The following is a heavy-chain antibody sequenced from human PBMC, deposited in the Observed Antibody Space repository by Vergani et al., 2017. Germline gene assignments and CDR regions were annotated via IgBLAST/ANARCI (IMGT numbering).Heavy chain of an antibody. CDR3: TGGAWDTAMEPGAYYFDY. CDR2: IYYSGST. CDR1: GGSISSYY. Sequence: QVQLQESGPGLVKPSETLSLTCTVSGGSISSYYWSWIRQPPGKGLEWIGYIYYSGSTNYNPSLKSRVTISVDTSKNQFSLKLSSVTAADTAVYYCTGGAWDTAMEPGAYYFDYWGQGTLVTVSS. V-gene: IGHV4-59*12. D-gene: IGHD5-18*01. J-gene: IGHJ4*02.